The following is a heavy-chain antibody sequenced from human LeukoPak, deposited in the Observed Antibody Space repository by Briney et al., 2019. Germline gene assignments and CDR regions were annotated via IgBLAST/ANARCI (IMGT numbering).Heavy chain of an antibody. V-gene: IGHV4-59*01. CDR2: IYYSGST. D-gene: IGHD3-3*01. CDR3: ARGGPPYDFWSGYSFGP. J-gene: IGHJ5*02. CDR1: GGSISSYY. Sequence: SETLSLTCTVSGGSISSYYWSWIRQPPGKGLEWIGYIYYSGSTNYNPSLKSRATISVDTSKNQFSLKLSSVTAADTAVYYCARGGPPYDFWSGYSFGPWGQGTLVTVSS.